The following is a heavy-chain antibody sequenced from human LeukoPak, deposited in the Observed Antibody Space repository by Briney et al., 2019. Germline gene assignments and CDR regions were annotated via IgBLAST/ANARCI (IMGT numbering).Heavy chain of an antibody. CDR3: ARDRIEQQRTLGRSTNYYSYYYMDV. D-gene: IGHD6-13*01. V-gene: IGHV3-48*01. CDR2: ISSSSSTI. CDR1: GFTFSSYS. J-gene: IGHJ6*03. Sequence: GGSLRLSCAASGFTFSSYSMNWVRQAPGKGLEWVSYISSSSSTIYYADSVKGRFTISRDNAKNSLYLQMSSLRAEDTAVYYCARDRIEQQRTLGRSTNYYSYYYMDVWGKGTTVTVSS.